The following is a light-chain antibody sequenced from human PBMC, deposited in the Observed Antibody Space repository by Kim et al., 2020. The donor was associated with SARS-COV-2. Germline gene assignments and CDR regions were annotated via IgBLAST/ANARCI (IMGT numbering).Light chain of an antibody. CDR3: QQYGSSPLT. J-gene: IGKJ4*01. V-gene: IGKV3-20*01. CDR2: GAS. Sequence: LSPGERATLSCRASQSVSSSYLAWYQQKPGQAPRLLIYGASSRATGIPDRFSGSGSGTDFTLTISRLEPEDFAVYYCQQYGSSPLTFGGGTKV. CDR1: QSVSSSY.